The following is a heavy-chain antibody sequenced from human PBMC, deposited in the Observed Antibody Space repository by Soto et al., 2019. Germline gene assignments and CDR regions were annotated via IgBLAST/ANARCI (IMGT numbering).Heavy chain of an antibody. CDR2: IRSKANTYAT. D-gene: IGHD3-22*01. J-gene: IGHJ6*02. V-gene: IGHV3-73*01. CDR1: GFSFTGSA. CDR3: TFLFNYDRGGTREGYFYGVDV. Sequence: GSLRASGAASGFSFTGSAIHWVRQGSGKGLEWVGRIRSKANTYATAYAASVKGRFTISRDDSKNTAYLQMNSLKTEDTAVYYCTFLFNYDRGGTREGYFYGVDVWGQGTTVTVSS.